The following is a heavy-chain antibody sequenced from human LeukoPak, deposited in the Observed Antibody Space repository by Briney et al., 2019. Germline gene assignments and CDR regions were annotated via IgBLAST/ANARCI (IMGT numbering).Heavy chain of an antibody. CDR3: AKDYSDSRVADVFFEY. D-gene: IGHD2-15*01. CDR1: GFTFSDYY. V-gene: IGHV3-11*01. J-gene: IGHJ4*02. Sequence: GGSLRLSCAASGFTFSDYYMSWLRQAPGKGLEWVAYICDSGRTVYYADSVKGRFTISRDNAKNSVYLQMNNLRAEDTAVYYCAKDYSDSRVADVFFEYWGQGTLVTVSS. CDR2: ICDSGRTV.